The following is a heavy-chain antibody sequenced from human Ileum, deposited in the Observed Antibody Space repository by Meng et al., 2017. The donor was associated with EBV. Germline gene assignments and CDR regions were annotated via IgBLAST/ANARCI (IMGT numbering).Heavy chain of an antibody. CDR2: IYYSGST. CDR3: ARGGWSLDY. Sequence: LQGSGQGLVNPSQTLSLPRTFSGGSISSYYWSWIRQPPGKGLEWIGYIYYSGSTNYNPSLKSRVTISVDTSKNQFSLNLSSVTAADTAVYYCARGGWSLDYWGQGTLVTVSS. D-gene: IGHD2-15*01. J-gene: IGHJ4*02. CDR1: GGSISSYY. V-gene: IGHV4-59*08.